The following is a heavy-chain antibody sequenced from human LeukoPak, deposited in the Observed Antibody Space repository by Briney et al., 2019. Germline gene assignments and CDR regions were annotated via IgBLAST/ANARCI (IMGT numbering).Heavy chain of an antibody. CDR2: MNPNSGNT. D-gene: IGHD4-17*01. CDR3: ARVLTTAPALAPFGY. J-gene: IGHJ4*02. V-gene: IGHV1-8*03. CDR1: GYTFTSYD. Sequence: ASVKVSCKASGYTFTSYDINWVRQATGQGLEWMGWMNPNSGNTGYAQKFQGRVTITRNTSISTAYMELSSLRSEDTAVYYCARVLTTAPALAPFGYWGQGTLVTVSS.